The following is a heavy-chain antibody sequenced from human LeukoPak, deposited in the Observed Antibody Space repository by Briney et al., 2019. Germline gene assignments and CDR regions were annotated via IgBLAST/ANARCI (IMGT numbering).Heavy chain of an antibody. V-gene: IGHV3-30*02. CDR2: ISHDRGDT. CDR3: YTDIVTVPAPDY. D-gene: IGHD5-12*01. Sequence: PGGSLRLSCTASGFTFKTYGMHWVRQPPGKGLEWVAFISHDRGDTYYADSVKGRFTISRDSSKTTLSLQMNSLRAEDTAVYYCYTDIVTVPAPDYWGQGALVIVSS. J-gene: IGHJ4*02. CDR1: GFTFKTYG.